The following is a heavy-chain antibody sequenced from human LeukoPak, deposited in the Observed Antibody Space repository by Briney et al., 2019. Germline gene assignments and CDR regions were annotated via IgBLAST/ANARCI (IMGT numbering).Heavy chain of an antibody. D-gene: IGHD1-26*01. J-gene: IGHJ4*02. Sequence: GRSLRLSCAASGFTFDDYAMHWVRQAPGKGLEWVSGISWNSGSIGYADSVKGRFTIPRDNAKNSLYLQMNSLRAEDTALYYCASLYSGSYSSDYWGQGTLVTVSS. V-gene: IGHV3-9*01. CDR1: GFTFDDYA. CDR2: ISWNSGSI. CDR3: ASLYSGSYSSDY.